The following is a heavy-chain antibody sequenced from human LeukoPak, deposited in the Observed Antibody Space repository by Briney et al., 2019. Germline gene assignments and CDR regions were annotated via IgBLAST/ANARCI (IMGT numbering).Heavy chain of an antibody. J-gene: IGHJ4*02. V-gene: IGHV3-48*03. D-gene: IGHD3-9*01. Sequence: PGGSQRLSCAASGFTFSSYEMNWVRQAPGKGLEWVSYISSSGSTIYYADSVKGRFTISRDNAKNSLYLQMNSLRAEDTALYYCVRDDILTGYPTPFDYWGQGTLVTVSS. CDR2: ISSSGSTI. CDR3: VRDDILTGYPTPFDY. CDR1: GFTFSSYE.